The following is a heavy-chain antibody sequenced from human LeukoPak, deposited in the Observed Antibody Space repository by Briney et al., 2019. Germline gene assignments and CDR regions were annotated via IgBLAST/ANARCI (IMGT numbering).Heavy chain of an antibody. CDR2: IKSDGSIT. CDR1: GFSFSSYW. D-gene: IGHD3-10*02. V-gene: IGHV3-74*01. Sequence: GGSLRRSYAASGFSFSSYWMHWVRQAPGKGLVWVSRIKSDGSITSCTDSVKGRFTISRDNAKNTLYLQMDSLRVEDSAVYYCAREPPNTGNYYVGDYWGQGTLVTVS. CDR3: AREPPNTGNYYVGDY. J-gene: IGHJ4*02.